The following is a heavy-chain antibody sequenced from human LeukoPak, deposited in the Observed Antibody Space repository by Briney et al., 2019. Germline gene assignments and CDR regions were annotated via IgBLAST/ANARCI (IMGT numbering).Heavy chain of an antibody. Sequence: PSETLSLTCTVSGGSISSYYWSWIRQPPGKGLEWIGYIYYSGSTNYNPSLKSRVTISLDTSKNQFSLKLSSVTAADTAVYYCARAILSGYPDSWGQGTLVIVFS. J-gene: IGHJ4*02. CDR2: IYYSGST. V-gene: IGHV4-59*01. CDR1: GGSISSYY. CDR3: ARAILSGYPDS. D-gene: IGHD3-3*01.